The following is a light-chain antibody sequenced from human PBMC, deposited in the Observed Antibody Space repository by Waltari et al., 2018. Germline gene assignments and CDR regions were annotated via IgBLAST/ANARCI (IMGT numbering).Light chain of an antibody. V-gene: IGKV1-39*01. J-gene: IGKJ2*01. CDR3: QESYSSPRGA. CDR2: AAS. Sequence: EIQMTQSPSSLAASVGDRVTITVRASQSIGNYLTWDAQKAGNAPKLLIYAASSLQSGVSSRFTGSGYETDFTLTISGLQPDDFATYYCQESYSSPRGAFGQGTKLEIK. CDR1: QSIGNY.